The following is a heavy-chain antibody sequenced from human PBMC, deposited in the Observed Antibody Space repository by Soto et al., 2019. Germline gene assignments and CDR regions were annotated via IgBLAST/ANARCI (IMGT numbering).Heavy chain of an antibody. V-gene: IGHV1-18*01. CDR2: ISAYNGNT. J-gene: IGHJ6*02. D-gene: IGHD3-10*01. CDR1: GYTFTSYG. CDR3: ARDPYGSGSYYNVDYYYGMDV. Sequence: ASVKVSCKASGYTFTSYGISWVRQAPGQGLEWMGWISAYNGNTNYAQKLQGRVTMTTDTSTSTAYMELRSLRSDDTAVYYCARDPYGSGSYYNVDYYYGMDVWGQGTTVTVSS.